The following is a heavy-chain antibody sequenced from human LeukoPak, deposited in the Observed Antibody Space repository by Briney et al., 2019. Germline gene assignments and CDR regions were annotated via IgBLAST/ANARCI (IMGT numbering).Heavy chain of an antibody. CDR2: INPNSGGT. V-gene: IGHV1-2*02. D-gene: IGHD3-22*01. CDR1: GYTFTGYY. CDR3: ASSLDYYDSSGYRGVAFDI. Sequence: ASVKVSCKASGYTFTGYYMHWVRQAPGQGLEWMGWINPNSGGTNYAQKFQGRVTMTRDTSISTAYMELSRLRSDDTAVYYCASSLDYYDSSGYRGVAFDIWGQGTMVTVSS. J-gene: IGHJ3*02.